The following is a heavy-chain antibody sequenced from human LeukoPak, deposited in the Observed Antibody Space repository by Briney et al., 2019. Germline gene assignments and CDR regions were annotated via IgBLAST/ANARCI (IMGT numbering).Heavy chain of an antibody. Sequence: PGGSLRLSCAASGFTFSSYSMNWVRQAPGKGLEWVSSISSSSSYIYYADSVKGRFTISRGNAKNSLYLQMNSLRAEDTAVYYCARDGHSSAGYVDYWGQGTLVTVSS. CDR2: ISSSSSYI. CDR3: ARDGHSSAGYVDY. V-gene: IGHV3-21*01. CDR1: GFTFSSYS. J-gene: IGHJ4*02. D-gene: IGHD6-13*01.